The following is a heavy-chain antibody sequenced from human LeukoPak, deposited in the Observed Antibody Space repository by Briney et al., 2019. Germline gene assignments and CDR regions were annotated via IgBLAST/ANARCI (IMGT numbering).Heavy chain of an antibody. CDR2: ISYDGSNK. CDR1: GFTFSSYG. D-gene: IGHD5-18*01. CDR3: AKGAVDTAMVSDY. J-gene: IGHJ4*02. V-gene: IGHV3-30*18. Sequence: PGGSLRLFCAASGFTFSSYGMHWVRQAPGKGLEWVAVISYDGSNKYYADSVKGRFTISRDNSKNTLYLQMNSLRAEDTAVYYCAKGAVDTAMVSDYWGQGTLVTVSS.